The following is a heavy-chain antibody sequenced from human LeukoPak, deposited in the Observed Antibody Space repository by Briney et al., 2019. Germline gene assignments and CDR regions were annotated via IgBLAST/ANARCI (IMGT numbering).Heavy chain of an antibody. CDR1: GYTFTSYY. J-gene: IGHJ1*01. CDR2: FNPSGNST. D-gene: IGHD3-22*01. V-gene: IGHV1-46*01. CDR3: ARPRENYYDRPFQY. Sequence: GASVKVSCKASGYTFTSYYMHWVRQAPGQGLEWMGTFNPSGNSTSYAQKFQGRVTLTRETSTSTVYMELSSLRDEDTAVYYCARPRENYYDRPFQYWGQGTLVSVSS.